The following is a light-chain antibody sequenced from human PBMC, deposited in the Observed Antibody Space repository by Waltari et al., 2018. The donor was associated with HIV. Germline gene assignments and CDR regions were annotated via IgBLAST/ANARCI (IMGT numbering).Light chain of an antibody. CDR3: NSRDSSGNHWV. CDR2: GKN. V-gene: IGLV3-19*01. J-gene: IGLJ3*02. CDR1: SLSSYY. Sequence: SSELTHDPAVSLALGPTLSITCQVDSLSSYYAIWYQQKPGQAPVLVIYGKNNRPSGIPDRFSGSSSGNTASLTITGAQAEDEADYYCNSRDSSGNHWVFGGGTKLTVL.